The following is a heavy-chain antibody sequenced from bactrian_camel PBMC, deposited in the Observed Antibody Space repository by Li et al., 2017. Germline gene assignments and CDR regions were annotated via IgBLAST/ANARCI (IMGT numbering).Heavy chain of an antibody. V-gene: IGHV3S1*01. CDR2: IYTGGGST. J-gene: IGHJ7*01. D-gene: IGHD5*01. Sequence: HVQLVESGGGSVQAGGSLRLSCVVSGFTYSTYSSNCMGWFRQAPGKEREGVASIYTGGGSTYYADSVKGRLTISQDNAKNTEFLQMNSLRPEDMAMYYCAKEDNRGWIGAVRYGMDYWGKGTQVTVS. CDR1: GFTYSTYSSNC.